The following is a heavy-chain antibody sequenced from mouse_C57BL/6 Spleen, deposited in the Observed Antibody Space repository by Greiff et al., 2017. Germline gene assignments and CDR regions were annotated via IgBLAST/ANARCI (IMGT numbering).Heavy chain of an antibody. J-gene: IGHJ2*01. CDR2: IDPSDSYT. CDR3: ARKSYGSSYDYFDY. CDR1: GYTFTSYW. Sequence: VQLQQPGAELVMPGASVKLSCKASGYTFTSYWMHWVKQRPGQGLEWIGEIDPSDSYTNYNQKFKGKSTLTVDKSSSTAYMQLSSLTSEDSAVYYCARKSYGSSYDYFDYWGQGTTLTVSS. V-gene: IGHV1-69*01. D-gene: IGHD1-1*01.